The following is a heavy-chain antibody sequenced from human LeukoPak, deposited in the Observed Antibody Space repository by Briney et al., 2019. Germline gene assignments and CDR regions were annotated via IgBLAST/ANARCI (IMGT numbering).Heavy chain of an antibody. CDR1: GFTFSSYW. CDR2: IMQNGSEK. J-gene: IGHJ4*02. CDR3: ARVCSGGSCRDY. D-gene: IGHD2-15*01. V-gene: IGHV3-7*01. Sequence: GGSLRLSCAVSGFTFSSYWMSWVRQAPGKGLEWVANIMQNGSEKYYVDSVKGRFTISRDNAKNSLYLQMNSLRAEDTAVYYCARVCSGGSCRDYWGQGTLVTVSS.